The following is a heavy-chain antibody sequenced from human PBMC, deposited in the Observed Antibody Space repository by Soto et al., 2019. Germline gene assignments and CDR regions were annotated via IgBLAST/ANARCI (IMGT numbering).Heavy chain of an antibody. CDR2: LYWDDDE. D-gene: IGHD5-18*01. CDR3: AHRPRGYSYYFDY. V-gene: IGHV2-5*02. J-gene: IGHJ4*02. CDR1: GFSLSTRGVG. Sequence: QITLKESGPTLVKPTQTLTLTCTFSGFSLSTRGVGVGWIRQPPGKALEWLALLYWDDDEGYSPSLKGRLTISTDTSKNQVVLTVTNMDPVDTATYYCAHRPRGYSYYFDYWGQGTLVTVSS.